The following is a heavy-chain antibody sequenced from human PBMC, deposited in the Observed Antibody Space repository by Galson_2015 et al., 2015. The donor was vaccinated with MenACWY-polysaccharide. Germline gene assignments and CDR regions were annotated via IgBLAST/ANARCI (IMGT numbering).Heavy chain of an antibody. CDR3: ARGGKYYYDSSGYLNWFDP. V-gene: IGHV1-8*01. D-gene: IGHD3-22*01. J-gene: IGHJ5*02. CDR1: GYSFSSYD. CDR2: MNPSSGNT. Sequence: SVKVSCKASGYSFSSYDINWVRQTTGQGLEWMGWMNPSSGNTGYAQKFQGRVTMTRNTSISIAYMELSSLRSGDTAVYYCARGGKYYYDSSGYLNWFDPWGQGTLVTVSS.